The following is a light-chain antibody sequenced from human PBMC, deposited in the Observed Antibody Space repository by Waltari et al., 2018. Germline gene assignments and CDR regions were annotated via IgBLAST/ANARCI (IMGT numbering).Light chain of an antibody. CDR2: LKSDSEK. CDR3: MFWPSKVWV. Sequence: QPVLTQPPPSSDSPGQSARLTRTSPTDFTVGDFHISCSTQKPGSPPRFLLHLKSDSEKAQRSGVPSRFSGAKDAALRAGILLLSGLQSEDEAAYYCMFWPSKVWVFGGGTSLTVL. J-gene: IGLJ3*02. V-gene: IGLV5-37*01. CDR1: TDFTVGDFH.